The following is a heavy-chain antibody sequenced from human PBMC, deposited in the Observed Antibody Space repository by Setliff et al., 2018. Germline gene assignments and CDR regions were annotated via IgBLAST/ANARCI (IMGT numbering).Heavy chain of an antibody. CDR1: GYTLTELS. D-gene: IGHD6-25*01. CDR3: ARLGRNNSAPPGDY. J-gene: IGHJ4*02. V-gene: IGHV1-24*01. Sequence: ASVKVSCKVSGYTLTELSRHWVRQAPGKGLEWMGGFDPEDGETIYAQKFQGRVTMTEDTSTDTAYMELSSLRSEDTAMYYCARLGRNNSAPPGDYWGQGTLVTVSS. CDR2: FDPEDGET.